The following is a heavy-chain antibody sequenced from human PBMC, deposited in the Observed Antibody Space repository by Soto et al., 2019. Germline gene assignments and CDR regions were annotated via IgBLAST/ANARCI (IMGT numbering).Heavy chain of an antibody. J-gene: IGHJ4*02. D-gene: IGHD4-17*01. CDR2: IYDSGKT. CDR1: GGSINSVDYY. CDR3: ARGPTTDKVDF. V-gene: IGHV4-30-4*01. Sequence: SETLSLTCTVSGGSINSVDYYWSWIRQPPGKGLEWIGHIYDSGKTYSNPSLKSQVTISVDTSKSQFSLKLTSVTAADTAVYYCARGPTTDKVDFWGQGTLVTVSS.